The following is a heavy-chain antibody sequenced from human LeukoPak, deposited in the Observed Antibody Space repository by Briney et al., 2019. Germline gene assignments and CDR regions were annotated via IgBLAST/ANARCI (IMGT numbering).Heavy chain of an antibody. Sequence: GGSLRLSCAASGFTFDYYAMQWVRLSPGKGLEWVSRIDWNSRSTVYADSVRGRFTISRDNAKNSLYLQMNSLRPEDTALYYCARDRRPLTGYNAQDYWGQGTLVTVSS. D-gene: IGHD3-9*01. CDR1: GFTFDYYA. V-gene: IGHV3-9*01. CDR3: ARDRRPLTGYNAQDY. CDR2: IDWNSRST. J-gene: IGHJ4*02.